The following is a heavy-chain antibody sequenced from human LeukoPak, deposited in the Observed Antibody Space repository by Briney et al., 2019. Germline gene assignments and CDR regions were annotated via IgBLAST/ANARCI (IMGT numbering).Heavy chain of an antibody. Sequence: PGGSLRLSCAASGFIFDNYAMHWVRQAPGKGLEWVSGINWNSGSIDYADSVKGRFTISRDSGANSLYLQMNSLRPEDTALYYCAKGLETAQADPLDYWGQGTLVTVSS. J-gene: IGHJ4*02. CDR3: AKGLETAQADPLDY. CDR2: INWNSGSI. D-gene: IGHD6-13*01. CDR1: GFIFDNYA. V-gene: IGHV3-9*01.